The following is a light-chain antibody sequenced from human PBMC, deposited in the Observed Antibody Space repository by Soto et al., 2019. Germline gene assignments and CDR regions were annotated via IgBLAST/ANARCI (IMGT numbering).Light chain of an antibody. V-gene: IGKV3-11*01. Sequence: EIVLTQSPATLSLSPGERATLSCRASQTVSTYLAWYQQRPGQAPRLVIYDASKGASGIPARFSGGGSGTDFTLTISSLEPEDFAVYHCQQRNSWPLTFGGGTKVDIK. CDR1: QTVSTY. J-gene: IGKJ4*01. CDR2: DAS. CDR3: QQRNSWPLT.